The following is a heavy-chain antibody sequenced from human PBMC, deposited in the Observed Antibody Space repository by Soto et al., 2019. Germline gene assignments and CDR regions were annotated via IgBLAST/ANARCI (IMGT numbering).Heavy chain of an antibody. D-gene: IGHD1-26*01. Sequence: QVQLQQWGAGLLKPSETLSLTCAVYGGSFSGYYWSWIRQPPGKGLEWIGEINHSGSTNYNPSLKIRVTISVDTSKNQFSLKLSSVTAADTAVYYCARGDSGGWFDPWGQGTLVTVSS. J-gene: IGHJ5*02. V-gene: IGHV4-34*01. CDR3: ARGDSGGWFDP. CDR1: GGSFSGYY. CDR2: INHSGST.